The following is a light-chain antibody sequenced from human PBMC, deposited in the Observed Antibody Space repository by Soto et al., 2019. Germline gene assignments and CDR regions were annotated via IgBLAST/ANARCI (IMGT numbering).Light chain of an antibody. CDR1: QSISSTY. J-gene: IGKJ2*01. CDR2: GTY. V-gene: IGKV3-20*01. CDR3: QQYGTSPPVYT. Sequence: EIVLTQSPGTLSLSPGERATLSCRTSQSISSTYLAWYQQKPGQAPRLLIYGTYSRATGIADRFSGSGSGRDFTLTISRLEPEDFAVYYCQQYGTSPPVYTFGQGTKLEIK.